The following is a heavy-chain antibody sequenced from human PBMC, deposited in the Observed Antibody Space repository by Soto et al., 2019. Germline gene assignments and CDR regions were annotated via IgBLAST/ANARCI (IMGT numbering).Heavy chain of an antibody. V-gene: IGHV4-30-4*01. CDR3: ARVLGHNKYYDFWSGTRFDP. CDR1: GGSISSGDYY. CDR2: IYYSGST. Sequence: SLTCTVSGGSISSGDYYWSWIRQPPGKGLEWIGYIYYSGSTYYNPSLKSRVTISVDTSKNQFSLKLSSVTAADTAVYYCARVLGHNKYYDFWSGTRFDPWGQGTLVTAPQ. D-gene: IGHD3-3*01. J-gene: IGHJ5*02.